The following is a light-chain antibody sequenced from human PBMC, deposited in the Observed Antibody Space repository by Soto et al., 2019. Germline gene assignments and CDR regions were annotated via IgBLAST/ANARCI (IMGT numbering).Light chain of an antibody. CDR3: CSYAGSYTWV. J-gene: IGLJ1*01. Sequence: QSVLTQPRSVSGSPGQSVTISCTGTSSDVGGYNYVSWYEQHPVKAPKLMIYDVTKRPSGVPDRFSGSKSGNTASLTISGLXAEXXADYYCCSYAGSYTWVFGTGTKVTVL. CDR1: SSDVGGYNY. V-gene: IGLV2-11*01. CDR2: DVT.